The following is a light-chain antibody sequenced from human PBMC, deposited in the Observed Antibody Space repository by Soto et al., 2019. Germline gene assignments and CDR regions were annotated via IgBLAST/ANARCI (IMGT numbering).Light chain of an antibody. V-gene: IGKV3-15*01. CDR2: GAS. Sequence: EIVMTQSPDTLSVSPGERATLSCRASQSVGSNLAWYQKKPGQAPRLLIFGASTRATGILARFSGSGSGTEFTLTISSLQSEDFAVYYCQQCDNWWTFGQGTKVDIK. J-gene: IGKJ1*01. CDR1: QSVGSN. CDR3: QQCDNWWT.